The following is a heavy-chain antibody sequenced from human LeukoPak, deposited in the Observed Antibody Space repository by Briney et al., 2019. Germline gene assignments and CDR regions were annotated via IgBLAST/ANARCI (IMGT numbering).Heavy chain of an antibody. Sequence: GSLRLSCAASGFTFSDYAMTWVRQFPGKGLEWIGEVYRRGSTSYNPSLKSRVVISIDKSKNQYSLNLNSVTAADTAMYYCGRHAYGDSSAAFDIWGQGTMVIVSS. D-gene: IGHD4-17*01. CDR3: GRHAYGDSSAAFDI. J-gene: IGHJ3*02. CDR1: GFTFSDYAM. V-gene: IGHV4-4*02. CDR2: VYRRGST.